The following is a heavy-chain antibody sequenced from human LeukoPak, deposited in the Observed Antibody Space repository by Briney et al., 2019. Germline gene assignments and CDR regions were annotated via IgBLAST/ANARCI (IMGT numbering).Heavy chain of an antibody. CDR2: IIPIFGTA. CDR3: ARRRSNGSGSYARDYYYYGMDV. V-gene: IGHV1-69*01. Sequence: GSSVKVSCKASGVTFSSYAISWVRQAPGQGLEWMGGIIPIFGTANYAQKFQGRVTITADESTSTAYMELSSLRSEDTAVYYCARRRSNGSGSYARDYYYYGMDVWGQGTTVTVSS. D-gene: IGHD3-10*01. J-gene: IGHJ6*02. CDR1: GVTFSSYA.